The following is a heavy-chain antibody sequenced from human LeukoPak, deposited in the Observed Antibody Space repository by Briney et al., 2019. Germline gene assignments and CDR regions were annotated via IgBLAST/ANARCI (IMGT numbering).Heavy chain of an antibody. Sequence: GGSLRLSCAASGFTFSSYSMNWVRQAPGKGLEWVSYISSSSSTIYYADSVKGRFTISRDNAKNSLHLQMNSLRAEDTAVYYCAREIAAAGTNAFDIWGQGTMVPVSS. D-gene: IGHD6-13*01. J-gene: IGHJ3*02. V-gene: IGHV3-48*01. CDR3: AREIAAAGTNAFDI. CDR2: ISSSSSTI. CDR1: GFTFSSYS.